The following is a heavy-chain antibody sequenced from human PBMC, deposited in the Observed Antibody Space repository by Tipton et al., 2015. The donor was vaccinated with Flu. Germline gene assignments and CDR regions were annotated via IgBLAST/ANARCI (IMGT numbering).Heavy chain of an antibody. V-gene: IGHV3-48*03. CDR1: GFTFSSYE. CDR3: ARVTYYYDSSGYRAVYYFDY. J-gene: IGHJ4*02. CDR2: ISSIGSTI. D-gene: IGHD3-22*01. Sequence: SLRLSCAASGFTFSSYEMNWVRQAPGKGLEWLSYISSIGSTISYADSVKGRFTISRDNAKNSLYLQLNSLRAEGTAVYYCARVTYYYDSSGYRAVYYFDYWGQGTLVTVSS.